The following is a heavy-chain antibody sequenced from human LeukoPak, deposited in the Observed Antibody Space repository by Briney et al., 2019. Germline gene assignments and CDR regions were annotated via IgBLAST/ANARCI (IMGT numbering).Heavy chain of an antibody. Sequence: GGSLRHSCAASGFTFSSYWMHWVRQAPGKGLVWVSRITSDGSSTTYADSVKGRFTISRDNAKNTLYLQMNSLRAEDTAVYYCARELASGDWGQGTLVTVSS. J-gene: IGHJ4*02. CDR1: GFTFSSYW. CDR2: ITSDGSST. D-gene: IGHD6-13*01. V-gene: IGHV3-74*01. CDR3: ARELASGD.